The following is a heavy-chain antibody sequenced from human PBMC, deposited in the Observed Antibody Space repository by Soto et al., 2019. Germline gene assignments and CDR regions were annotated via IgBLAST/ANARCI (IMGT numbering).Heavy chain of an antibody. V-gene: IGHV4-31*03. CDR3: ARAYYDVLTGDSRQGHLHNWLAP. CDR2: IYFNGNT. CDR1: GASISSGTYY. D-gene: IGHD3-9*01. Sequence: SETLSLTCTVSGASISSGTYYWSWIRQRPGKGLEWIGYIYFNGNTYYNPSLKSRVTISVDTSRNRFSLRLTSVTVADTAVYYCARAYYDVLTGDSRQGHLHNWLAPWGQGTLVT. J-gene: IGHJ5*02.